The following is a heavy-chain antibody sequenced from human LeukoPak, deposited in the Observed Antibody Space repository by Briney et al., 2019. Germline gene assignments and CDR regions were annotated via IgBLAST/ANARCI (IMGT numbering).Heavy chain of an antibody. CDR3: ARLRVAPAAMRFDY. CDR1: GGSISSGGYY. D-gene: IGHD2-2*01. Sequence: SETLSLTCTVSGGSISSGGYYWSWIRQHPGKGLEWIGYIYYSGSTYYNPSLKSRVTISVDTSKNQFSLKLSSVTAADTAVYYCARLRVAPAAMRFDYWGQGTLVTVSS. CDR2: IYYSGST. J-gene: IGHJ4*02. V-gene: IGHV4-31*03.